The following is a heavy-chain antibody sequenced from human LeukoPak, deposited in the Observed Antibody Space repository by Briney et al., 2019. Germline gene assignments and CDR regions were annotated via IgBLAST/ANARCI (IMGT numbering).Heavy chain of an antibody. CDR3: ARGAPILTTYYYYMDV. CDR2: INSDSNYI. D-gene: IGHD3-9*01. V-gene: IGHV3-21*01. J-gene: IGHJ6*03. CDR1: GFTFSSYS. Sequence: PGGSLRLSCAASGFTFSSYSMNWVRQAPGKGLEWVSSINSDSNYIYYADSVKGRFTISRDAKNSVYLQMNSLRAEDTAVYYCARGAPILTTYYYYMDVWGKGTTVTISS.